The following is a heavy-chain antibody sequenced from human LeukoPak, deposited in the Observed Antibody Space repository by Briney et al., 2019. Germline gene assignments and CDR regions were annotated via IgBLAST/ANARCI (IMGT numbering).Heavy chain of an antibody. D-gene: IGHD5-24*01. CDR1: GGSISSYY. Sequence: PSETLSLTCTVSGGSISSYYWSWIRQPPGKGLEWIGYIYYSGSTYYNPSLKSRVTISVDTSKNQFSLKLSSVTAADTAVYYCARHGLIATINAYFDYWGQGTLVTVSS. J-gene: IGHJ4*02. V-gene: IGHV4-59*08. CDR3: ARHGLIATINAYFDY. CDR2: IYYSGST.